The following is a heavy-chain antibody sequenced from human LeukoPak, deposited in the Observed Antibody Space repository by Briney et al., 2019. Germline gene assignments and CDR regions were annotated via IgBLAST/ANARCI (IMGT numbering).Heavy chain of an antibody. CDR3: ATDRATQYFDY. CDR1: GISFRGYG. J-gene: IGHJ4*02. V-gene: IGHV3-30*02. D-gene: IGHD2-15*01. CDR2: IWYDGSNK. Sequence: GGSLRLSCAVSGISFRGYGMQWVRQAPGKGLEWVACIWYDGSNKYYADSVKGRFTISRDNSRNTLFLQMNSLRAEDTAVYYCATDRATQYFDYWGQGTLVSVSS.